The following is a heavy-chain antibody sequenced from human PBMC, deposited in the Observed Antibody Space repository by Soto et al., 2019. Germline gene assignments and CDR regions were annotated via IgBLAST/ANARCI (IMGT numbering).Heavy chain of an antibody. CDR3: GRNSGLDTVMVGVYYYYYHYMDA. Sequence: PGGSLRLSCAASGFTFSSYSMNWVRQAPGKGLEWVSSISSSSSYIYYADSVKGRFTISRDNAKNSLYLQMNSLRAEDTAVYYCGRNSGLDTVMVGVYYYYYHYMDAWGKGPPV. V-gene: IGHV3-21*01. D-gene: IGHD5-18*01. CDR1: GFTFSSYS. CDR2: ISSSSSYI. J-gene: IGHJ6*03.